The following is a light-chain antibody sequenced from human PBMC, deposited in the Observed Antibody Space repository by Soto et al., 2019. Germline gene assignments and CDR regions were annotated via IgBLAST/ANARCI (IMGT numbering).Light chain of an antibody. CDR3: QQYNSFSLT. CDR2: DAS. V-gene: IGKV1-5*01. CDR1: QIVSSR. Sequence: DIHITQSPSTLSASVGDRVTITCRASQIVSSRLAWYQQKPGKAPKVLIYDASSLNIGVPSRFSGSGSETDCSLAISSLQPEDFSIYYCQQYNSFSLTFGGGTKVDIK. J-gene: IGKJ4*01.